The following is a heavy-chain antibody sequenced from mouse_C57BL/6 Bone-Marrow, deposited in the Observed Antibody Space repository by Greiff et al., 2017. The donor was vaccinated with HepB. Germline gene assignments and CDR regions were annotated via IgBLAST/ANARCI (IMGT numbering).Heavy chain of an antibody. CDR2: ISNGGGST. D-gene: IGHD1-1*01. V-gene: IGHV5-12*01. J-gene: IGHJ1*03. CDR3: ARHYYGSTRGYFDV. Sequence: EVMLVESGGGLVQPGGSLKLSCAASGFTFSDYYMYWVRQTPEKRLEWVAYISNGGGSTYYPDTVKGRFTISRDNAKNTLYLQMSRLKSEDTAMYYCARHYYGSTRGYFDVWGTGTTVTVSS. CDR1: GFTFSDYY.